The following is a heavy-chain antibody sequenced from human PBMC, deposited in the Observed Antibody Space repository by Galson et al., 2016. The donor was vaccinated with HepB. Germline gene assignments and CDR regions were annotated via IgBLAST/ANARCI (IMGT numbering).Heavy chain of an antibody. CDR1: GYNFTYHW. CDR3: ARERGRDYGGNPIDY. Sequence: QSGAEVKKPGESLRISCKASGYNFTYHWISWVRQMPGKGLEWMGRIDPSYSDTNYSPSFQGHVTISVDKSISTAYLQWSRLSLKASDTAIYYCARERGRDYGGNPIDYWGPGTLVTVSS. D-gene: IGHD4-23*01. CDR2: IDPSYSDT. V-gene: IGHV5-10-1*01. J-gene: IGHJ4*02.